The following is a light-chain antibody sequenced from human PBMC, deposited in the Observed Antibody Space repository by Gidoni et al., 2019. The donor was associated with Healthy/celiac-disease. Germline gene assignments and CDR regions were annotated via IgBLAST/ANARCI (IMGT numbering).Light chain of an antibody. CDR3: QQRSNWPRSIT. J-gene: IGKJ5*01. V-gene: IGKV3-11*01. CDR1: QSVSSY. Sequence: EIVLTHSPDTLSLSPGERATLSCRASQSVSSYLAWYQQKPGQAPRLLIYDAANRATGIPARISGSGSGTDFTLTISSLEPEDVAVYYCQQRSNWPRSITFEQGTKVEIK. CDR2: DAA.